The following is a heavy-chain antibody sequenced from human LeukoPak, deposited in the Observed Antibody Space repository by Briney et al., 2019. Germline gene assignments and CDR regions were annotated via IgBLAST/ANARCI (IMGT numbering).Heavy chain of an antibody. CDR1: SFSISSRYY. Sequence: SETLSLTCTVSSFSISSRYYWGWTRQPPGKGLEWIGSIYHSGRTYYNPSLKSRVTISVDTSKNQFSLKLSSVTAADTAVYYCARVRGSGWYPIYGFRPVFDYWGQGTLVTVSS. CDR2: IYHSGRT. V-gene: IGHV4-38-2*02. CDR3: ARVRGSGWYPIYGFRPVFDY. J-gene: IGHJ4*02. D-gene: IGHD6-19*01.